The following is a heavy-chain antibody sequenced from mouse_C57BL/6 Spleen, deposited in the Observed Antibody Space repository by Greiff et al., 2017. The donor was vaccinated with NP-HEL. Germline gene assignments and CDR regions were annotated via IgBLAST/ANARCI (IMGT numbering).Heavy chain of an antibody. CDR1: GFNIKDYY. CDR2: IDPEDGEP. CDR3: APIYDGNYDYAMDY. D-gene: IGHD2-1*01. J-gene: IGHJ4*01. Sequence: EVQLQQSGAELVKPGASVKLSCTASGFNIKDYYLHWVKQRTEQGLEWIGRIDPEDGEPKYAPKFQGKDTITADTSSNTAYLQLSILTSEDTAVYYCAPIYDGNYDYAMDYWGQGTSVTVSS. V-gene: IGHV14-2*01.